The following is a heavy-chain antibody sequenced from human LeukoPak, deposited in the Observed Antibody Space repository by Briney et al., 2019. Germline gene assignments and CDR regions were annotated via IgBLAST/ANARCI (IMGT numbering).Heavy chain of an antibody. V-gene: IGHV4-30-4*01. D-gene: IGHD6-19*01. Sequence: SETLSLTCTVSGGSISSGDYYWSWIRQPPWKGLEWIGYIYYSGSTYYNPSLKSRVTISVDTSKNQFSLKLSSVTAADTAVYYCARVYSSGWTFYWYFDLWGRGTLVTVSS. J-gene: IGHJ2*01. CDR2: IYYSGST. CDR1: GGSISSGDYY. CDR3: ARVYSSGWTFYWYFDL.